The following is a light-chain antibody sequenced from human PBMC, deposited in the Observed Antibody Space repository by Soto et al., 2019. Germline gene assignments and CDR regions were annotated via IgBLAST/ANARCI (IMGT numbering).Light chain of an antibody. CDR2: DVS. CDR3: CSYAGSYTFWV. CDR1: SSDVGRYDY. J-gene: IGLJ3*02. V-gene: IGLV2-11*01. Sequence: QSALTQPRSVSGSPGQSVTISCTGTSSDVGRYDYVSWYQQHPGKAPKLMIYDVSQRPSGVPDRFSGSKSGNTASLTISGLQAEDEANYYCCSYAGSYTFWVFGGGTKLTVL.